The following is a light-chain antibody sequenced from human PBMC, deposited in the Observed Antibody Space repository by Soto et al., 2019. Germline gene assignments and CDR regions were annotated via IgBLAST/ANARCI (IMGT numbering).Light chain of an antibody. CDR2: GAS. J-gene: IGKJ1*01. V-gene: IGKV3-15*01. Sequence: VMTQSPATLSVSPGERATLSCRASRSVNSELAWYQQKPGQAPRLLIYGASSRATDIPARFSGSGSGTESTLAISSLQSEDFAVYYCHQYSDWPWTFGQGTKVEIK. CDR3: HQYSDWPWT. CDR1: RSVNSE.